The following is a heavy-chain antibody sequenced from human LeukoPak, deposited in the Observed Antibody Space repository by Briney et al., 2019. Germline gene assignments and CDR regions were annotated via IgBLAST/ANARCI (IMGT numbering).Heavy chain of an antibody. CDR3: AKSGEQWLPYYYHYMDV. J-gene: IGHJ6*03. CDR2: ISGSGGST. Sequence: GGSLRLSCAASGFTFSSYGMSWVRQAPGKGLEWVSAISGSGGSTYYADSVKGRFTISRDNSKNTLYLQMNSLRAEDTAVYYCAKSGEQWLPYYYHYMDVWGKGTTVTISS. CDR1: GFTFSSYG. V-gene: IGHV3-23*01. D-gene: IGHD6-19*01.